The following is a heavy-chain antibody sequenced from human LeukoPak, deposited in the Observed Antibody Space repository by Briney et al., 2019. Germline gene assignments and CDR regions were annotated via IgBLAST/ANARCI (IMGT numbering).Heavy chain of an antibody. Sequence: PSETLSLTCAVYGGSFSGYYWSWIRQPPGKGLEWIGEINHSGSTNYNPSLKSRVTISVDTSKNQFSLKLSSVTAADTAVYYCARLTMVRGVERSPYYYYYTDVWGKGTTVTVSS. CDR1: GGSFSGYY. CDR2: INHSGST. V-gene: IGHV4-34*01. D-gene: IGHD3-10*01. J-gene: IGHJ6*03. CDR3: ARLTMVRGVERSPYYYYYTDV.